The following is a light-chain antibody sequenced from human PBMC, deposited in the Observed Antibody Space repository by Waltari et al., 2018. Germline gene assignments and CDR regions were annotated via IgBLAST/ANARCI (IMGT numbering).Light chain of an antibody. CDR2: GAS. Sequence: SCSASQIVSRFLAWYKQKPGQAPRLLISGASSRATGIPDRVSGSGSGTDFSLTISRLEPEDFAVYYCQKYDRLPATFGQGTKVEIK. CDR1: QIVSRF. CDR3: QKYDRLPAT. J-gene: IGKJ1*01. V-gene: IGKV3-20*01.